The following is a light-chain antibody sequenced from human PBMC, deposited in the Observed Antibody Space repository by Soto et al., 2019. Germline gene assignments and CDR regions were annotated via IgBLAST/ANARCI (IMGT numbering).Light chain of an antibody. CDR3: MQALQITWK. J-gene: IGKJ1*01. CDR1: QSLLHSNGYNY. V-gene: IGKV2-28*01. CDR2: LGS. Sequence: DIVITQSPLSLPVTPGDPASISCRSSQSLLHSNGYNYLDWYLQKPGQSPQLLIYLGSNRATGVPDRFSGSGSGTDFTLKISRVEAEDVGVYYCMQALQITWKFGQGTKVDIK.